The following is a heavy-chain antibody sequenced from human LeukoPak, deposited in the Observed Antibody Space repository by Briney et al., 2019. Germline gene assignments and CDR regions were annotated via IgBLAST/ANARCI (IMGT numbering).Heavy chain of an antibody. CDR1: GFTVSGCA. J-gene: IGHJ4*02. V-gene: IGHV3-73*01. CDR3: TRHLDGIAAYDY. CDR2: IGSKAFDYAT. D-gene: IGHD6-13*01. Sequence: GSLRLSCAASGFTVSGCAVHWVRQAPGKGLEWVGRIGSKAFDYATVYAASVEGRFTISRDDSKHTAFLQMNSLKTEDTAVYYCTRHLDGIAAYDYWGQGSLVTVSS.